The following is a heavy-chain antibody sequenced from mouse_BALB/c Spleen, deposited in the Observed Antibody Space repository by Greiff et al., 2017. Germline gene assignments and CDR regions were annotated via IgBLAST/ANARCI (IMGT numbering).Heavy chain of an antibody. D-gene: IGHD2-1*01. CDR3: ARSYGNHFYWYFDV. J-gene: IGHJ1*01. V-gene: IGHV1-20*02. Sequence: VQLQQSGPELVKPGASVKISCKASGYSFTGYFMNWVLQSHGKSLEWIGRINPYNGDTFYNQKFKGKATLTVDKSSSTAHMELRSLASEDSAVYYCARSYGNHFYWYFDVWGAGTTVTVSS. CDR1: GYSFTGYF. CDR2: INPYNGDT.